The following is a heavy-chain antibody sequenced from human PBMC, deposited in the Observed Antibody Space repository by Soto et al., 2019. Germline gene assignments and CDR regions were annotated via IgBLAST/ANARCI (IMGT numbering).Heavy chain of an antibody. CDR2: INPSGGST. J-gene: IGHJ4*02. V-gene: IGHV1-46*03. CDR1: GYTFTSYY. Sequence: QVQLVQSGAEVKKPGASVKVSCKASGYTFTSYYMHWVRQAPGQGLEWMGIINPSGGSTSYAQKFQGRVNMTRDTSTTTVYMALSSLRSEDTAVYYCARSYQGWSDPPDYWGQGTLVTVSS. D-gene: IGHD1-1*01. CDR3: ARSYQGWSDPPDY.